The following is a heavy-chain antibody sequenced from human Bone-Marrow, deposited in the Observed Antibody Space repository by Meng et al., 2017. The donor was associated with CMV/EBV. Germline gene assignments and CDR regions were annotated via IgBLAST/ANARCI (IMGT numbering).Heavy chain of an antibody. V-gene: IGHV4-34*01. D-gene: IGHD3-3*01. J-gene: IGHJ6*02. Sequence: CYCSWIRQPPGKGLEWIGVINHSGSTNYNPSLKSRVTISVDTSKNQFSLKLSSVTAADTAVYYCARVVYYDFWSGYYRDYYYGMDVWGQGTTVTVSS. CDR3: ARVVYYDFWSGYYRDYYYGMDV. CDR2: INHSGST. CDR1: CY.